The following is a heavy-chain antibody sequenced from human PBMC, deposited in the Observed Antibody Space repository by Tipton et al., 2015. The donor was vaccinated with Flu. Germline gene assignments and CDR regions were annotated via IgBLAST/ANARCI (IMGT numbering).Heavy chain of an antibody. V-gene: IGHV4-34*01. CDR3: ARGLYGSGTYQRRYFDS. CDR1: GGSFSGYY. CDR2: INHSGSS. D-gene: IGHD3-10*01. Sequence: TLSLTCAVYGGSFSGYYWSWIRQPPGKGLEWIGEINHSGSSNYNPSLKSRVTISVDTSKNQFSLKLSSVTAADTAVYYCARGLYGSGTYQRRYFDSWGQGTLATVSS. J-gene: IGHJ4*02.